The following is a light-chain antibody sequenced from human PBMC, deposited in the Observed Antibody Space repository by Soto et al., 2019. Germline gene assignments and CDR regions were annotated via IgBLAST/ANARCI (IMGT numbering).Light chain of an antibody. CDR2: EVS. J-gene: IGLJ2*01. Sequence: QSVLTQPPSASGPPGQSVTISCTGTSSDVGGYNYVSWYQQHPGKAPKLMIYEVSKRPSGVPDRFSGSKSGNTASLTVSGLQAEDEADYYCNSYAGSNNFGVVFGGGTQLTVL. V-gene: IGLV2-8*01. CDR3: NSYAGSNNFGVV. CDR1: SSDVGGYNY.